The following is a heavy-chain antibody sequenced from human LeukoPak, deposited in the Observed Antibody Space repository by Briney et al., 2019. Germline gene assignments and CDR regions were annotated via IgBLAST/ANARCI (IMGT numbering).Heavy chain of an antibody. CDR3: AGTEIVVVVAATGGYWFDP. Sequence: GSLRLSCAASGFTFSNYGMTWVRQAPGKGLEWLGTIYYSGRTHYSPSLKSRVTISVDTSKNQFSLKLSSVTAADTAVYYCAGTEIVVVVAATGGYWFDPWGQGTLVTVSS. V-gene: IGHV4-4*02. J-gene: IGHJ5*02. D-gene: IGHD2-15*01. CDR1: GFTFSNYG. CDR2: IYYSGRT.